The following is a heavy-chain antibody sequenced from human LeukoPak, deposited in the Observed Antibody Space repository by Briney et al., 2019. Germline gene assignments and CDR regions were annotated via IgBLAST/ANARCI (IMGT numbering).Heavy chain of an antibody. V-gene: IGHV3-64*01. CDR2: ISSNGGST. CDR3: ARDGDSSGWFNY. J-gene: IGHJ4*02. CDR1: GFTFSSYA. Sequence: PGGSLRLSCAASGFTFSSYAMHWVRQAPGKGLEYVSAISSNGGSTYYANSVKGRFTISRDNAKNSLYLQMNSLRAEDTAVYYCARDGDSSGWFNYWGQGTLVTVSS. D-gene: IGHD6-19*01.